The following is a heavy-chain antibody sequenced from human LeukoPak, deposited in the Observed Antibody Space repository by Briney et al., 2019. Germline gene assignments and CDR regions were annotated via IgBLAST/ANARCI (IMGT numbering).Heavy chain of an antibody. D-gene: IGHD3-22*01. CDR2: ISSSSSYI. J-gene: IGHJ4*02. V-gene: IGHV3-21*04. CDR1: GFTFSSYS. CDR3: ARSGYYDSSGYYLNDY. Sequence: GGSLRLSCAASGFTFSSYSMNWVRQAPGKGLEWVPSISSSSSYIYYADSVKGRFTISRDNAKNSLYLQMNSLRAEDTALYYCARSGYYDSSGYYLNDYWGQGTLVTVSS.